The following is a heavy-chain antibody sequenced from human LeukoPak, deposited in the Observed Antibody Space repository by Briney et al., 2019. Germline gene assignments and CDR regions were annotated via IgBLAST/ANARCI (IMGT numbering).Heavy chain of an antibody. J-gene: IGHJ6*02. Sequence: PGGSLRLSCAASGFTFSSYGMHWVRQAPGKGLEWVAFIRYDGSNKYYADSVKGRFTISRDNSKNTLYLQMNSLRAEDTAVYYCARDLQMRIAERITMVRGVIPDYYYGMDVWGQGTTVTVSS. CDR2: IRYDGSNK. D-gene: IGHD3-10*01. CDR3: ARDLQMRIAERITMVRGVIPDYYYGMDV. CDR1: GFTFSSYG. V-gene: IGHV3-30*02.